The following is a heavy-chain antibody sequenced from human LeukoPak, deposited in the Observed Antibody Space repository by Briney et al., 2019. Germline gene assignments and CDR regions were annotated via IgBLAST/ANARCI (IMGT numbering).Heavy chain of an antibody. D-gene: IGHD2-15*01. CDR2: ISSNGGST. J-gene: IGHJ6*02. CDR3: AREIEVAATPRSIYYYGMDV. V-gene: IGHV3-64*01. Sequence: QPGGSLRLSWAASGFTFSSYAMHWVRQAPGKGLEYVSAISSNGGSTYYANSVKGRFTISRDNSKNTLYLQMGSLRAEDMAVYYCAREIEVAATPRSIYYYGMDVWGQGTTVTVSS. CDR1: GFTFSSYA.